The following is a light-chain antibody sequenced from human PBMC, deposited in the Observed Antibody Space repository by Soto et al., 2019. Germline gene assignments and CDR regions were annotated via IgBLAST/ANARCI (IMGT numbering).Light chain of an antibody. V-gene: IGKV1-39*01. CDR2: AAF. J-gene: IGKJ5*01. CDR1: QSISGS. CDR3: QQRYTTPIT. Sequence: DIQMTQSPSSLSASVGDRVTITCRASQSISGSLNWYQQKPGKAPKLLIYAAFSLQSGVPSRFSVSGSGTDFTLTISSLKTEDFATYYGQQRYTTPITFGQGTRLEIK.